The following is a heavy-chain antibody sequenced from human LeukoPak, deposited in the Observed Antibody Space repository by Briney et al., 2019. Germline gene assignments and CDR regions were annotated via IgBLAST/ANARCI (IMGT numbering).Heavy chain of an antibody. CDR3: ARASSYCGGGACLDY. J-gene: IGHJ4*02. Sequence: PSETLSLTCTVSGGSISSYYWNWIRQPPGKGLEWTGYIYYSGSTNYNPSLKSRVAISVDTSKNQFSLKLSSVTAADTAVYYCARASSYCGGGACLDYWGQGTLVTVSS. V-gene: IGHV4-59*01. CDR1: GGSISSYY. D-gene: IGHD2-21*01. CDR2: IYYSGST.